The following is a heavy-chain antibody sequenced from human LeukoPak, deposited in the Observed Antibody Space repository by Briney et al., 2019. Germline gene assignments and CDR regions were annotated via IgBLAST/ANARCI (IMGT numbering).Heavy chain of an antibody. D-gene: IGHD3-3*01. V-gene: IGHV3-11*01. CDR1: GFTFNDYF. J-gene: IGHJ4*02. CDR2: ISATGISI. CDR3: ALGVVIIGS. Sequence: GGSLRLSCAASGFTFNDYFMSWVRQAPGKGLEWVSYISATGISIKYADSVRGRFTISRDNAKNSLYLQMNSLRAEDTAVYYCALGVVIIGSWGQGTLVTVSS.